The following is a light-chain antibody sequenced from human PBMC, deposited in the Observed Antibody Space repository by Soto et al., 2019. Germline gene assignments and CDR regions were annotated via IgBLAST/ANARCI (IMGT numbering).Light chain of an antibody. Sequence: EVVLTQSPGTLSLSPGERATLSCRASQSISSNYLAWYQQKPGQAPRLLIYRASSRATGIPDRFSGSGSGTDFTLTISSLEPEDFAVFYCQHYGNSVFTFGPGTKVDVK. CDR1: QSISSNY. CDR3: QHYGNSVFT. CDR2: RAS. J-gene: IGKJ3*01. V-gene: IGKV3-20*01.